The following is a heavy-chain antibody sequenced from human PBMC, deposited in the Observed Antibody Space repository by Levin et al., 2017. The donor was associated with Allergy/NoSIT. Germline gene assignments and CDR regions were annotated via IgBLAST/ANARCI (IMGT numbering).Heavy chain of an antibody. CDR2: ISYDGSNK. D-gene: IGHD1-26*01. CDR3: AKGRELLPGH. Sequence: PGGSLRLSCAASGFTFSSYGMHWVRQAPGKGLEWVAVISYDGSNKYYADSVKGRFTISRDNSKNTLYLQMNSLRAEDTAVYYCAKGRELLPGHWGQGTLVTVSS. V-gene: IGHV3-30*18. J-gene: IGHJ4*02. CDR1: GFTFSSYG.